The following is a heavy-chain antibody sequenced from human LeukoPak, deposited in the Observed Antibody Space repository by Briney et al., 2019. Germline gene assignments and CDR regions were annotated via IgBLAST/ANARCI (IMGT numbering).Heavy chain of an antibody. CDR1: GYTFTGYY. CDR3: AKPRYDIWSGYTLDP. J-gene: IGHJ5*02. CDR2: INPNSGGT. D-gene: IGHD3-3*01. V-gene: IGHV1-2*02. Sequence: ASVKVSCKASGYTFTGYYMHWVRQAPGQGLEWMGWINPNSGGTNYAQKFQGRVTMTRDTSISTAYMELSRLRSDDTAVYYCAKPRYDIWSGYTLDPWGQGTLVTVSS.